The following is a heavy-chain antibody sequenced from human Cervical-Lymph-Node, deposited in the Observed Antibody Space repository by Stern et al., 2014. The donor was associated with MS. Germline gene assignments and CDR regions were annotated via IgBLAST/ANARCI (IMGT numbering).Heavy chain of an antibody. CDR2: LYWDDDN. V-gene: IGHV2-5*02. CDR3: AHSRIAVAGYYYYGMDV. D-gene: IGHD6-19*01. J-gene: IGHJ6*02. CDR1: GFSLSTSGVG. Sequence: QVTLKESGPTLVKPTQTLTLTCTFSGFSLSTSGVGVGWIRQPPGKALEWLALLYWDDDNRYSPSLKSRLTITKDTSKNQVVLTMTNMDPVDTATYYCAHSRIAVAGYYYYGMDVWGQGTTVTVSS.